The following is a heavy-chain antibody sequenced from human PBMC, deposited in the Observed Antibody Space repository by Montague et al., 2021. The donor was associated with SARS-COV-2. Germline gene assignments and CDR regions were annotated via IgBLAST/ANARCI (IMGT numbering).Heavy chain of an antibody. D-gene: IGHD1-26*01. Sequence: SETLSLTCSVSGEPISGYYWSRIRQSPGKGLEWIGYIYYSGGTIYNPSLKSRVIISVDTSKSQFSLKLSSVTAADTAVYYCARDRFIEGGRLPHGFAPGAQEPRVTVSS. V-gene: IGHV4-59*01. CDR3: ARDRFIEGGRLPHGFAP. CDR2: IYYSGGT. CDR1: GEPISGYY. J-gene: IGHJ5*02.